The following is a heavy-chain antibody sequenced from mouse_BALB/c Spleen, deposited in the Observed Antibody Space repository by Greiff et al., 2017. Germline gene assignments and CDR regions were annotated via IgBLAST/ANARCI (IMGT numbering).Heavy chain of an antibody. CDR1: GYAFTNYL. Sequence: VQLQQSGAELVRPGTSVKVSCKASGYAFTNYLIEWVKQRPGQGLEWIGVINPGSGGTNYNEKFKGKATLTADKSSSTAYMQLSSLTSDDSAVYFCTMITTGYWGQGTTLTVSS. J-gene: IGHJ2*01. CDR3: TMITTGY. V-gene: IGHV1-54*01. D-gene: IGHD2-4*01. CDR2: INPGSGGT.